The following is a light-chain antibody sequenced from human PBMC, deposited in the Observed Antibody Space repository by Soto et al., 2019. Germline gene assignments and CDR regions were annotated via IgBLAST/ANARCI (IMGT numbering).Light chain of an antibody. CDR3: QQFYRGWT. V-gene: IGKV3-15*01. Sequence: EIVMTQSPATLSVSPGKRATLSCRASQSVSSDLAWYQQKPGQAPSLLIYGASTRATGIPARFSGSGSGTESPLTISSLHSEDFAVYYCQQFYRGWTFGRGTKVEIE. CDR2: GAS. CDR1: QSVSSD. J-gene: IGKJ1*01.